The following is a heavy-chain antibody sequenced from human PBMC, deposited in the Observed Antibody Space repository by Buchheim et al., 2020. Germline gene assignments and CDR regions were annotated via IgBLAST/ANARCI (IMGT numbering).Heavy chain of an antibody. V-gene: IGHV1-18*03. Sequence: QVQLVQSGGEVKKPGASVKVSCKASGYTFTTYGITWVRQAPGQGLEWLGWVSADNGRTNYAEKVQGRVTMTTDTSTGTAYMELTNLTSDDMAVYYCARGSVTVDYWGQGTL. CDR1: GYTFTTYG. CDR2: VSADNGRT. D-gene: IGHD3-22*01. CDR3: ARGSVTVDY. J-gene: IGHJ4*02.